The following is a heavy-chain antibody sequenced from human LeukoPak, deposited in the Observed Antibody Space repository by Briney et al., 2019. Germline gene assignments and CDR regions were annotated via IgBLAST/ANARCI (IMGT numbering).Heavy chain of an antibody. V-gene: IGHV3-23*01. Sequence: GGSLRLSCAASGFTFSSYAMSWVRQAPGKGLEWVSAISGSGGSTYYADSVKGRFIISRDNSRNTLYLQMNSLRDEDTAVYYCAKGSNWILFDDWGQGTLVTVSS. CDR1: GFTFSSYA. CDR3: AKGSNWILFDD. D-gene: IGHD2-2*03. CDR2: ISGSGGST. J-gene: IGHJ4*02.